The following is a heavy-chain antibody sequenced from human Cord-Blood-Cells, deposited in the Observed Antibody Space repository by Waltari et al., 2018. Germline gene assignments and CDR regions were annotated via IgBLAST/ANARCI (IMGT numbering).Heavy chain of an antibody. CDR3: AKFVVPAANHFDY. D-gene: IGHD2-2*01. CDR2: IRYDGSNK. J-gene: IGHJ4*02. CDR1: GFTFSSYG. V-gene: IGHV3-30*02. Sequence: QVQLVESGGGVVQPGGSLRLSCAASGFTFSSYGIPWVRQAPGKGLDGVEFIRYDGSNKYYADSVKGRFTISRDNSKNTLYLQMNSLRAEDTAVYYCAKFVVPAANHFDYWGQGTLVTVSS.